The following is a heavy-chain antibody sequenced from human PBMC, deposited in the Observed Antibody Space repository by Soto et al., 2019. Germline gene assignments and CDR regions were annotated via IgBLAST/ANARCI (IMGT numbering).Heavy chain of an antibody. V-gene: IGHV1-69*13. Sequence: SVKVSCKASGGTFSSYAISWVRQAPGQGLEWMGGIIPIFGTANYAQKFQGRVTITADESTSTAYMELSSLRSEDTAVYYCARSVITMVRGVIIRSRYYFDYWGQGTLVTVSS. D-gene: IGHD3-10*01. CDR1: GGTFSSYA. CDR2: IIPIFGTA. J-gene: IGHJ4*02. CDR3: ARSVITMVRGVIIRSRYYFDY.